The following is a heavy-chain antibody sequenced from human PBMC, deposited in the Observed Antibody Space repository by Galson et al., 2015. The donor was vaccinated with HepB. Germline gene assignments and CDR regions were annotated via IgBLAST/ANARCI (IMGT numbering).Heavy chain of an antibody. Sequence: SVKVSCKASGYTFTSYGISWVRQAPGQGLEWMGWISAYNGNTNYAQKLQGRVTMTTDTSTSTAYMELRSLRSDDTAVYYCARFHRDGSGSYYNKTYYYGMDVWGQGTTVTVSS. V-gene: IGHV1-18*01. CDR2: ISAYNGNT. D-gene: IGHD3-10*01. J-gene: IGHJ6*02. CDR3: ARFHRDGSGSYYNKTYYYGMDV. CDR1: GYTFTSYG.